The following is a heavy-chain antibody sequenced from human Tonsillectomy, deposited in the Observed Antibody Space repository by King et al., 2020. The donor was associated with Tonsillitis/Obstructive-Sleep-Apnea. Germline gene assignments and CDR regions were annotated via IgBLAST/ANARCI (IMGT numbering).Heavy chain of an antibody. Sequence: VQLQQWGAGLLKPSETLSLTCAVYGGSFSGYYWSWIRQPPGKGLEWIGEINHSGSTNCNPSLKSRVTISVDTSKNQFSLTLSSVTAADTAVYYCARGSQRGDILTGYPNYFDYWGQETLVTVSS. J-gene: IGHJ4*02. CDR3: ARGSQRGDILTGYPNYFDY. CDR2: INHSGST. CDR1: GGSFSGYY. V-gene: IGHV4-34*01. D-gene: IGHD3-9*01.